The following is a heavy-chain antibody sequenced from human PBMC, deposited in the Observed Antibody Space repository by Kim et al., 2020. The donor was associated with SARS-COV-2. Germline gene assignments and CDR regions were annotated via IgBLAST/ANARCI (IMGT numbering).Heavy chain of an antibody. J-gene: IGHJ6*02. CDR3: ARDPARIAVAVDSGWSTYYYYYGMDV. D-gene: IGHD6-19*01. V-gene: IGHV3-33*05. CDR2: ISYDGSNK. CDR1: GFTFSSYG. Sequence: GGSLRLSCAASGFTFSSYGMHCVRQAPGKGLEWVAVISYDGSNKYYADSVKGRFTISRDNSKNTLYLQMNSLRAEDTAVYYCARDPARIAVAVDSGWSTYYYYYGMDVWGQGTTVTVSS.